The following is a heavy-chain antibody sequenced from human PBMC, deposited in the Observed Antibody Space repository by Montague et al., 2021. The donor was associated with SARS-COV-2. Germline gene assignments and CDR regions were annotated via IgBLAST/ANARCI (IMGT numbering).Heavy chain of an antibody. V-gene: IGHV3-21*01. Sequence: SLRLSCAASGFTFSSFNMIWVRQAPGKGLEWLAAIGASGANPYYXESXRGRFIISRDNTENSLLLQMNSLGTDDTAFYYCGREGRTVIEAPDYWGQGTLVTVSS. J-gene: IGHJ4*02. CDR1: GFTFSSFN. CDR2: IGASGANP. CDR3: GREGRTVIEAPDY. D-gene: IGHD2/OR15-2a*01.